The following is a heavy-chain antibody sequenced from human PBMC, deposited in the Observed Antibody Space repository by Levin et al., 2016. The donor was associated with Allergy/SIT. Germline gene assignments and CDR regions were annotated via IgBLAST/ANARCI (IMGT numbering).Heavy chain of an antibody. V-gene: IGHV1-2*02. Sequence: ASVKVSCKASGYIFTGYYMHWVRQAPGENLEWMGWINPNSGDTKYAQKLQGRVTMTSDTSIRTAYMELSSLKSDDTAVYYCARASESSGYYPSRYWGQGTLVTVAS. J-gene: IGHJ4*02. CDR3: ARASESSGYYPSRY. CDR2: INPNSGDT. D-gene: IGHD3-22*01. CDR1: GYIFTGYY.